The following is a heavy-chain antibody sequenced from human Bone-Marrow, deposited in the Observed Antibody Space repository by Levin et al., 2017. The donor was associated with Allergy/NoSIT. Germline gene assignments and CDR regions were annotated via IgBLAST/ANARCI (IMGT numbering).Heavy chain of an antibody. J-gene: IGHJ4*02. D-gene: IGHD1-7*01. CDR3: ARQPGITETGAVMDY. Sequence: GESLKISCRGSGYIFNSYWIGWVRQKPGKGLEWMGIFDPDDSETKYSPSFQGQVTISVDKSINTAYLQWSSLKASDSAIYFCARQPGITETGAVMDYWGRGTLVTVSS. CDR2: FDPDDSET. V-gene: IGHV5-51*01. CDR1: GYIFNSYW.